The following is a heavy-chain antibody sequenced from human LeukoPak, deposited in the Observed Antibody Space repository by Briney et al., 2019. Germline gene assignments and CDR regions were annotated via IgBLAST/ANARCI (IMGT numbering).Heavy chain of an antibody. D-gene: IGHD2-2*01. CDR3: AYCSSTSCYS. V-gene: IGHV3-74*01. CDR2: IDTDGSRV. J-gene: IGHJ5*02. Sequence: PGGSLRLSCAVSGFTFSTYWMHWVRQAPGKGLVWVSRIDTDGSRVAYADSVKGRFTISRDNAKNTLYLQMNSLRAEDTALYYCAYCSSTSCYSWGQGTLVTVSS. CDR1: GFTFSTYW.